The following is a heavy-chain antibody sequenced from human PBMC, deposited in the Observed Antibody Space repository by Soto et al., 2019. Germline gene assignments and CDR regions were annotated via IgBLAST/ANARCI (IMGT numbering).Heavy chain of an antibody. V-gene: IGHV3-7*01. Sequence: GGSLRLSCAASGFTFSGYAMNWARQAPGKGLEWVANITQDGSEKYYVDSVKGRFTISRDNAKNSLYLQMNSPRADDTAVYYCARDAYYDESSGYFDYWGQGTLVTVSS. CDR2: ITQDGSEK. J-gene: IGHJ4*02. D-gene: IGHD3-22*01. CDR3: ARDAYYDESSGYFDY. CDR1: GFTFSGYA.